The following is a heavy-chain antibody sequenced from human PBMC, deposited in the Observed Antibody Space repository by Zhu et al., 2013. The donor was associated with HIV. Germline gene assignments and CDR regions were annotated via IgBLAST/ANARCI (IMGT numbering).Heavy chain of an antibody. D-gene: IGHD1-26*01. CDR1: GYTFTSYG. J-gene: IGHJ4*02. V-gene: IGHV1-18*01. CDR3: ARDRMNFWSYVGEADY. CDR2: ITPYNANK. Sequence: QVQLVQSGTEVKRPGASVTVSCKASGYTFTSYGISWVRQAPGQGLEWMGWITPYNANKKSAQKFQGRVLMTTDTSTTTAYMELKSLTSDDTAVYFCARDRMNFWSYVGEADYWGQGALVTVS.